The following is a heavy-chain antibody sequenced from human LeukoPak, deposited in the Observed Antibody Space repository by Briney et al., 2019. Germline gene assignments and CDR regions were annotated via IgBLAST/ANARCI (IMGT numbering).Heavy chain of an antibody. CDR2: ISNGGSTI. CDR3: ARWIYCSGGSCYGVHYMDV. Sequence: TGGSLRLSCAASGFTFSDYQMSWIRQAPGKGLEWVAIISNGGSTIYYADSVRGRFTMSRDNAKSSLYLQMDSLRVEDTAVYYCARWIYCSGGSCYGVHYMDVWGKGTTVTISS. D-gene: IGHD2-15*01. J-gene: IGHJ6*03. CDR1: GFTFSDYQ. V-gene: IGHV3-11*01.